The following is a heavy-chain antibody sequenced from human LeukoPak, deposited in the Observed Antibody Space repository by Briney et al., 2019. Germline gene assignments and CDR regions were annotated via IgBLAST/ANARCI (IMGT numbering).Heavy chain of an antibody. J-gene: IGHJ4*02. CDR1: GYSISSGYY. CDR2: IYHSGST. CDR3: ARRNGAN. D-gene: IGHD3-10*01. Sequence: SETLSLTCTVSGYSISSGYYWGWIRQPPGKGLEWIGSIYHSGSTYYNPSLKSRVTISVDTSKNQFSLKLSSVTAADTAVYYCARRNGANWGQGTLVTVSS. V-gene: IGHV4-38-2*02.